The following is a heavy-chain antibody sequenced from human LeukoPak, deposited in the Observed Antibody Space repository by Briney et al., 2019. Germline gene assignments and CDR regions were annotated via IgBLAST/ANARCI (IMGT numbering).Heavy chain of an antibody. D-gene: IGHD5-18*01. V-gene: IGHV4-34*01. CDR1: GGSFSGYY. CDR2: INHSGST. CDR3: ARGGYSYLYGMDV. J-gene: IGHJ6*02. Sequence: SETLSLTCAVYGGSFSGYYWSWIRQPPGKGLEWIGEINHSGSTNYNPSLKSRVTISVDTSKNQFSLKLSSVTAADTAVYYCARGGYSYLYGMDVWGQGTTVTVSS.